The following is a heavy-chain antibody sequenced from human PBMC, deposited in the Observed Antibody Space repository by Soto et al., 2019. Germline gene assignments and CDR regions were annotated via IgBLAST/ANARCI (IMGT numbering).Heavy chain of an antibody. CDR1: GFTFSSYA. CDR3: ARCPVGAIYFDY. J-gene: IGHJ4*02. D-gene: IGHD1-26*01. CDR2: ISYDGSNK. Sequence: PGGSLRLSCAASGFTFSSYAMHWVRQAPGKGLEWVAVISYDGSNKYYADSVKGRFTISRDNSKNTLYLQMNSLRAEDTAVYYCARCPVGAIYFDYWGQGTLVTVSS. V-gene: IGHV3-30-3*01.